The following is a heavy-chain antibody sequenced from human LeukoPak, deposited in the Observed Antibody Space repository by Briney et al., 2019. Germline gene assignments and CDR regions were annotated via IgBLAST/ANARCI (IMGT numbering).Heavy chain of an antibody. V-gene: IGHV3-38-3*01. CDR3: KNDVWTYYYDSSGVDY. CDR2: ISGGST. D-gene: IGHD3-22*01. J-gene: IGHJ4*02. Sequence: SGGSLRLSCAASGFTVSSNEMSWVRQAPGKGLEWVSSISGGSTYYADSRKGRFTISRDNSKNTLHLQMNSLRAEDTAVYYCKNDVWTYYYDSSGVDYWGQGTLVTVSS. CDR1: GFTVSSNE.